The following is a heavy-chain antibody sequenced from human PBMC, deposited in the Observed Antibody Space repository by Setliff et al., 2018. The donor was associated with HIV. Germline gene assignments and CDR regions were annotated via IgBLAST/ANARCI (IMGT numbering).Heavy chain of an antibody. D-gene: IGHD2-2*01. CDR1: GYTFSTNA. CDR2: INAGDDNT. CDR3: AREKRDIVVVPAVFGAFDI. Sequence: GASVKVSCKAFGYTFSTNAIHWVRQAPGQRLEWMGYINAGDDNTRYSEKFQGRVTITRDTSANTAYMELSSLRSEDTAVYYCAREKRDIVVVPAVFGAFDIWGQGTMVTVSS. J-gene: IGHJ3*02. V-gene: IGHV1-3*01.